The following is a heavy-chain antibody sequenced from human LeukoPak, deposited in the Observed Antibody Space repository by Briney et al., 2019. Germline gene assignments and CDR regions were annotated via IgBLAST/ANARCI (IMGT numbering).Heavy chain of an antibody. CDR1: GYSISSGYY. V-gene: IGHV4-38-2*02. Sequence: SETLSLTCTVSGYSISSGYYWGWIRQPPGKGLAWIGSIYDSGTTYYNPSLKSRVTISVDTSKDQFSLKLNSVAAADTAVYYCARQGYYYGSGSYYNEAYMDVWGKGTTVTISS. J-gene: IGHJ6*03. CDR2: IYDSGTT. D-gene: IGHD3-10*01. CDR3: ARQGYYYGSGSYYNEAYMDV.